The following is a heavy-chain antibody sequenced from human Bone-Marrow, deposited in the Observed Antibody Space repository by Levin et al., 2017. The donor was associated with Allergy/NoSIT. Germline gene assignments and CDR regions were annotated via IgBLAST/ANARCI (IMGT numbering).Heavy chain of an antibody. D-gene: IGHD4-17*01. CDR3: VHRGAYEDGDKEIDY. Sequence: ASGPTLVKPTQTLTLTCTFSGFSFSTTGVGVGWIRQPPGKALEWLALIYWDDDKRYSPSVESRLTITKDTSKNQVVLTLTNVDSVDTATYYCVHRGAYEDGDKEIDYWGQGTLVIVSS. V-gene: IGHV2-5*02. CDR1: GFSFSTTGVG. CDR2: IYWDDDK. J-gene: IGHJ4*02.